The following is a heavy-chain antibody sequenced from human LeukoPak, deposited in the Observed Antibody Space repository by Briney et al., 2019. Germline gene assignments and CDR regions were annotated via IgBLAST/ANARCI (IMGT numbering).Heavy chain of an antibody. Sequence: GSLRPSRAASGFTFSSYAMHWVRQAPGKGLEWVAVISYDGSNKYYADSVKGPFTISRDNSKNTLYLQMNSLRAEDTAVYYCAKDNGNFGGYYYFDYWGQGTLVTVSS. J-gene: IGHJ4*02. V-gene: IGHV3-30-3*01. CDR3: AKDNGNFGGYYYFDY. CDR2: ISYDGSNK. D-gene: IGHD4-17*01. CDR1: GFTFSSYA.